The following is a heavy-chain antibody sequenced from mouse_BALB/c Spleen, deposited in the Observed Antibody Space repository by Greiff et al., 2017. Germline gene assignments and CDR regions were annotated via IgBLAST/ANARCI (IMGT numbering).Heavy chain of an antibody. CDR2: ISNLAYSI. V-gene: IGHV5-15*02. D-gene: IGHD2-1*01. CDR1: GFTFSDYG. CDR3: ARGYGNYVGYFDY. Sequence: EVKLMESGGGLVQPGGSRKLSCAASGFTFSDYGMAWVRQAPGKGPEWVAFISNLAYSIYYADTVTGRFTISRENAKNTLYLEMSSLRSEDTAMYYCARGYGNYVGYFDYWGQGTTLTVSS. J-gene: IGHJ2*01.